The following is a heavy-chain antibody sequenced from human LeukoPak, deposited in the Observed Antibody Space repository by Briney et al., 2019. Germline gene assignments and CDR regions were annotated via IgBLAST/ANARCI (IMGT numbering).Heavy chain of an antibody. D-gene: IGHD6-13*01. J-gene: IGHJ4*02. CDR1: GGSFSGYY. CDR3: ARGPGTWYYY. Sequence: SETLSLTCAVYGGSFSGYYWSWIRQPPGKGLEWIGEINHSGSTNYNPSLKSRVTISIDTSKDQFSLKLSSVTAADTALYYCARGPGTWYYYWGQGTLVTVSS. CDR2: INHSGST. V-gene: IGHV4-34*01.